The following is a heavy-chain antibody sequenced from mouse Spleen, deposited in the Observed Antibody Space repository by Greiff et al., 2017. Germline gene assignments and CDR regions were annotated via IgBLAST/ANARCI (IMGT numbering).Heavy chain of an antibody. CDR2: IWGGGST. CDR3: ARGSTMITTPFAY. Sequence: QVQLQQSGPGLVAPSQSLSITCTVSGFSLTSYGVDWVRQSPGKGLEWLGVIWGGGSTNYNSALKSRLSISKDNSKSQVFLKMNSLQTDDTAMYYCARGSTMITTPFAYWGQGTLVTVSA. CDR1: GFSLTSYG. J-gene: IGHJ3*01. D-gene: IGHD2-4*01. V-gene: IGHV2-6*01.